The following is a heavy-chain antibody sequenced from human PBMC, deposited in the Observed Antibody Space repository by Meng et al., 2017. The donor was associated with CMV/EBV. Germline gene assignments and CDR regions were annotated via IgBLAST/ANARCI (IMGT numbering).Heavy chain of an antibody. V-gene: IGHV3-23*03. CDR3: AKTSVDYFDY. CDR2: IYSGGSST. D-gene: IGHD5/OR15-5a*01. J-gene: IGHJ4*02. Sequence: GESLKISCAASGFTFSSYAMSWVRQAPGKGLGWVSVIYSGGSSTYYADSVKGRFTISRDNSKNTLYLQMNSLRAEDTAVYYCAKTSVDYFDYWGQGTLVTVSS. CDR1: GFTFSSYA.